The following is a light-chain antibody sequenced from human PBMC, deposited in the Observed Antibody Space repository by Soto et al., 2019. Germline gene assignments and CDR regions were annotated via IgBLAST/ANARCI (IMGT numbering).Light chain of an antibody. J-gene: IGLJ1*01. Sequence: QSALTQPASVSGSPGQSITLSCTGTSSDVGGYNYVSWYPQHPGKAPKLMIDEVSNRPSGVSNRFSGSKSGNTASLTISGLQAEDEADYYCSSYTSSSTLDFGTGTKLTVL. CDR1: SSDVGGYNY. CDR3: SSYTSSSTLD. CDR2: EVS. V-gene: IGLV2-14*01.